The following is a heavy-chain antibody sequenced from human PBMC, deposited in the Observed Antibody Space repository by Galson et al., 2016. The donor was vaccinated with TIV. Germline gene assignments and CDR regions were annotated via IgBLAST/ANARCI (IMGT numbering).Heavy chain of an antibody. CDR2: ISTTGTT. Sequence: TLSLTCPVSDDSFSTITYYWTWIRQPAGKGLEWTGYISTTGTTNYNPSLKSRVAISMDTSKSQFSLKFSSVTAADTALYFFARGLTSSSWSRCYFDNWGQGKLVTVSS. CDR3: ARGLTSSSWSRCYFDN. D-gene: IGHD6-13*01. V-gene: IGHV4-61*09. J-gene: IGHJ4*02. CDR1: DDSFSTITYY.